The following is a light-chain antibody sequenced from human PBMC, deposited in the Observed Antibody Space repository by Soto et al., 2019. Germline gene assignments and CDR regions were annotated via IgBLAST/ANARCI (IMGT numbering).Light chain of an antibody. CDR1: IYDVGAYNY. CDR2: DVN. CDR3: ASYTSTYTLV. J-gene: IGLJ1*01. V-gene: IGLV2-14*01. Sequence: QSALTQPASVSGSPGQSITISCSGTIYDVGAYNYVSWYQQRPGSAPQLLIYDVNNRPSGASNRFSGSKSGHTAYLTISGLQSDDEANYHCASYTSTYTLVFGTGTKLTVL.